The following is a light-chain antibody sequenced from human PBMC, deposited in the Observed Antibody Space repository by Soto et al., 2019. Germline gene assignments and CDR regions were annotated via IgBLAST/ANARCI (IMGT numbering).Light chain of an antibody. J-gene: IGKJ1*01. CDR1: LIGWYSSNNKNY. CDR2: WAS. CDR3: QQYYSTPWT. Sequence: DIVMTQSPDSVAVSLGERATINCKSSLIGWYSSNNKNYLAWYQQKLGQPPKLLIRWASTRESGVPDRFSGSGSGTDFTLTISSLQAEDVAVYYCQQYYSTPWTFGHGTKVDIK. V-gene: IGKV4-1*01.